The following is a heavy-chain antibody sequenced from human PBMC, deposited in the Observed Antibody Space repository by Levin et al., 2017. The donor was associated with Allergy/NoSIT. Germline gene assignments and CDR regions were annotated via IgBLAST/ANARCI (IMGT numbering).Heavy chain of an antibody. CDR1: GASVSSDPYY. CDR3: ARGQIHYYDSSGRYYYYSGMDV. J-gene: IGHJ6*02. V-gene: IGHV4-61*01. CDR2: IYYSGST. Sequence: SETLSLTCTVSGASVSSDPYYWTWIRQPPGKGLEWIGYIYYSGSTNFNPSLRGRVTISTDASKNQVSLKLTSVTAADTAVYYCARGQIHYYDSSGRYYYYSGMDVWGQGTTVTVSS. D-gene: IGHD3-22*01.